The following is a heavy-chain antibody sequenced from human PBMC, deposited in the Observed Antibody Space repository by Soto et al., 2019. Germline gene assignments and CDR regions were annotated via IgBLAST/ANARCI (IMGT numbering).Heavy chain of an antibody. CDR3: AREISALWGFGIDH. Sequence: EVQLVESGGGLAQPGRSLRLSCAASGFTFSSYDMNWVRQAPGKGLEWVSYISGSGASEYYADSVKGRFTISRDNAMNSLHLQMNSLRAEDTAVYYCAREISALWGFGIDHWGQGTLVTVSS. D-gene: IGHD3-10*01. J-gene: IGHJ4*02. CDR1: GFTFSSYD. CDR2: ISGSGASE. V-gene: IGHV3-48*03.